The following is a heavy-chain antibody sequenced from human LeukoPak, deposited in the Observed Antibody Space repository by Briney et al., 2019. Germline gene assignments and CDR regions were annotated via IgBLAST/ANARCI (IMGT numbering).Heavy chain of an antibody. V-gene: IGHV1-69*13. J-gene: IGHJ4*02. CDR1: GGTFNSYA. CDR2: IIPIFGTA. CDR3: ARLPMVRGVPFDY. Sequence: SVKVSCKASGGTFNSYAISWVRQAPGQGLEWMGGIIPIFGTANYAQKFQGRVTITADESTSTAYMELSSLRSEDTAVYYCARLPMVRGVPFDYWGQGTLVTVSS. D-gene: IGHD3-10*01.